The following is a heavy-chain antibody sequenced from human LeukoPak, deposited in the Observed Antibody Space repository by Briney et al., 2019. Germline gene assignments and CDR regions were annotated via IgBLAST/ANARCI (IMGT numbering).Heavy chain of an antibody. D-gene: IGHD2-8*02. CDR2: ISSDETNI. CDR1: GFTFSNYG. J-gene: IGHJ4*02. Sequence: PGRSLTLSCATSGFTFSNYGMHWVRQAPGKGLEWVAVISSDETNIRYGDSVRGRFTVSRDNARKSLYLQMNSLRAEDTAVYYCTRISRSSTGDYWGQGILVTVSS. CDR3: TRISRSSTGDY. V-gene: IGHV3-30*03.